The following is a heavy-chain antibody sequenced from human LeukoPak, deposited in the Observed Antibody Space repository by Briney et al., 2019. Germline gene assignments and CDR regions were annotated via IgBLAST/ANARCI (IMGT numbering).Heavy chain of an antibody. J-gene: IGHJ4*02. CDR2: IYYSGST. CDR3: ARENTGYSYGQYKGGYFDY. V-gene: IGHV4-39*07. CDR1: GGSISSSSYY. D-gene: IGHD5-18*01. Sequence: PSETLSLTCTVSGGSISSSSYYWGWIRHPPGKGLEWIGSIYYSGSTYYNPSLKSRVTISVDTSKNQFSLKLSSVTAADTAVYYCARENTGYSYGQYKGGYFDYWGQGTLVTVSS.